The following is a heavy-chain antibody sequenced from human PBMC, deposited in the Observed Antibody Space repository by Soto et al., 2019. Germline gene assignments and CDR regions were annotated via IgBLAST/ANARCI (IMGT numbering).Heavy chain of an antibody. CDR3: AREARKYYFWGRQSSVFDY. V-gene: IGHV3-11*01. CDR2: MSDDGSAI. CDR1: GFTFSDFY. Sequence: GGSLRLSCAVSGFTFSDFYMSWIRQAPGKGPEWVSYMSDDGSAIYYTDSVKGRFTISRDTAKNSLFLQMNSLRAEDTAVYYCAREARKYYFWGRQSSVFDYWGQGTL. J-gene: IGHJ4*02. D-gene: IGHD2-8*01.